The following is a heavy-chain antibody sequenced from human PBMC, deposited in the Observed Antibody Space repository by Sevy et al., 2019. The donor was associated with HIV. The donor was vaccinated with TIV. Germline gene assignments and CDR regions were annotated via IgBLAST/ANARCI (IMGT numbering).Heavy chain of an antibody. CDR1: GLTSGGFA. Sequence: GGSLRLSCKVTGLTSGGFAMSWVRQAPGKGLEWVSCISGSGGNTHYADSVKGRFTISRDKSKGTVDLEMNSVRGDDTSVCSCAKASWDFSPDWFDTWGQGTLVTVSS. V-gene: IGHV3-23*01. D-gene: IGHD1-26*01. CDR2: ISGSGGNT. J-gene: IGHJ5*02. CDR3: AKASWDFSPDWFDT.